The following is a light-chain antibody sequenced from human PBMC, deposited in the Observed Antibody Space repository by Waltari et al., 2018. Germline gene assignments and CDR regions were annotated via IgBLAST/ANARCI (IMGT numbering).Light chain of an antibody. Sequence: ETVLTQSPGTLSLSPGERATLSCRASQSVGTAYLAWYQQKPGQAPRPLIYGASSRATGIPDRFSGSGSGTDFTLTISRLEPEDFAVYYCQQYGGSPLLSFGGGTKVEIK. V-gene: IGKV3-20*01. J-gene: IGKJ4*01. CDR2: GAS. CDR1: QSVGTAY. CDR3: QQYGGSPLLS.